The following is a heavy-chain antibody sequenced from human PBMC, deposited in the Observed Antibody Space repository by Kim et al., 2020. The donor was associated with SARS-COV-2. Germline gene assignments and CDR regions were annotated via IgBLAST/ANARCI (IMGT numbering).Heavy chain of an antibody. Sequence: SETLSLTCAVYGGSFSGYYWSWIRQPPGKGLEWIGEINHSGSTNYNPSLKSRVTISVDTSKNQFSLKLSSVTAADTAVYYCARFGRSPIQKTGYSSSWYVFSLPATNGMDVWGQGTTVTVSS. J-gene: IGHJ6*02. CDR3: ARFGRSPIQKTGYSSSWYVFSLPATNGMDV. D-gene: IGHD6-13*01. V-gene: IGHV4-34*01. CDR2: INHSGST. CDR1: GGSFSGYY.